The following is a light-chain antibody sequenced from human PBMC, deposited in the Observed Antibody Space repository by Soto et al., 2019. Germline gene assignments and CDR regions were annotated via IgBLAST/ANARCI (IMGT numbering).Light chain of an antibody. CDR2: GAS. CDR1: QTVSSN. J-gene: IGKJ1*01. Sequence: EIVMTQSPATLSVSPGEGATLSCRASQTVSSNLAWYQQKPGQAPRLLIYGASTRATDIPARFSGSGSGTEFTLTISSLQSEDFVVYYCQQYNDWPGTFGQGTKVEIK. V-gene: IGKV3-15*01. CDR3: QQYNDWPGT.